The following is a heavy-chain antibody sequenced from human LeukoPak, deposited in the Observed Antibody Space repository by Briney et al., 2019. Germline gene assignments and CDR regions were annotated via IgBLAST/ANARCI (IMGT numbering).Heavy chain of an antibody. V-gene: IGHV3-9*01. J-gene: IGHJ4*02. D-gene: IGHD6-19*01. CDR2: ISWNSDSI. Sequence: GRSLRLSCAASGFTFDDYAMHWVRQAPGKGLEWVSGISWNSDSIGYADSVKGRFTISRDNAKNSLYLQMNSLRAEDTALYYCAKVSGIAVAGTSWGTIDYWGQGTLVTVSS. CDR3: AKVSGIAVAGTSWGTIDY. CDR1: GFTFDDYA.